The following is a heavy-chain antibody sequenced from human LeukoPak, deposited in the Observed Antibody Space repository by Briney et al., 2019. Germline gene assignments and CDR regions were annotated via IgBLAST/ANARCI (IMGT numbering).Heavy chain of an antibody. CDR1: GYSFTSYW. J-gene: IGHJ4*02. CDR2: IYPGDSDT. V-gene: IGHV5-51*01. D-gene: IGHD5-18*01. CDR3: ARQSLQYSYGQTGPDC. Sequence: GESLKISCKGSGYSFTSYWIGWVRQMPGKGLEWMGIIYPGDSDTRYSPSFQGQVTISADKSISTAYLQWSSLKPSDTAMYYCARQSLQYSYGQTGPDCWGQGTLVTVSS.